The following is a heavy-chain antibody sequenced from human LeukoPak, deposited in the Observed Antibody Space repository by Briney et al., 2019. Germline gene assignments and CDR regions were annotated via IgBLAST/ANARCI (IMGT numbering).Heavy chain of an antibody. J-gene: IGHJ4*02. CDR2: ISYDGSNK. D-gene: IGHD2-2*01. CDR3: ARVSVPAAFDY. Sequence: GGSLRLSCAASGFTFSSYAMHWVRQAPGKGLEWVAVISYDGSNKYYADSVKGRFTISRDNAKNSLYLQMNSLRAEDTAVYYCARVSVPAAFDYWGQGTLVTVSS. CDR1: GFTFSSYA. V-gene: IGHV3-30-3*01.